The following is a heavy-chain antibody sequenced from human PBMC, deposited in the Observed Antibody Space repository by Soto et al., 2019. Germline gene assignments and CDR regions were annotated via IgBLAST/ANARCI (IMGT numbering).Heavy chain of an antibody. J-gene: IGHJ4*02. V-gene: IGHV3-23*01. D-gene: IGHD6-19*01. CDR1: GFTFSSYA. CDR2: ITGSGGTT. CDR3: ANGGSGRTKWFDY. Sequence: EVQLLESRGGLVQPGGSLRLSCAASGFTFSSYATTWVRQAPGKGLEWVSAITGSGGTTYYADSVKGRFTISRDNSKNTLYLQMNSLGGEDTAAYYCANGGSGRTKWFDYWGQGTLVTVSS.